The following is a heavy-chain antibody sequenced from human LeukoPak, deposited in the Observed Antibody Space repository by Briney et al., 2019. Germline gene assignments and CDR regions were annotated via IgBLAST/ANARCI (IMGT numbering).Heavy chain of an antibody. CDR3: ARDRLIGDYYYYMDV. CDR1: GFTFSSYE. CDR2: ISSSGSTI. Sequence: GGSLRLSCAASGFTFSSYEMNWVRQAPGKGLGWVSYISSSGSTIYYADSVRGRFTISRDNAKNSLYLQMNSLRAEDTAVYYCARDRLIGDYYYYMDVWGKGTTVTVSS. V-gene: IGHV3-48*03. D-gene: IGHD2-21*01. J-gene: IGHJ6*03.